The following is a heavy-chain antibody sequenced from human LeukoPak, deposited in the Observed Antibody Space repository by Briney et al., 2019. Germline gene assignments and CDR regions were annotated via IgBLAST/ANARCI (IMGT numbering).Heavy chain of an antibody. CDR2: ISSSGSTI. V-gene: IGHV3-48*03. CDR3: ARDSSGWSHDAFDI. D-gene: IGHD6-19*01. Sequence: PGGSLRLSCAASGFTFGSYEMNWVRQAPGKGLEWVSYISSSGSTIYYTDSVEGRFTISRDNAKNSLYLQMNSLRAEDTAIYYCARDSSGWSHDAFDIWGQGTMVTVSS. CDR1: GFTFGSYE. J-gene: IGHJ3*02.